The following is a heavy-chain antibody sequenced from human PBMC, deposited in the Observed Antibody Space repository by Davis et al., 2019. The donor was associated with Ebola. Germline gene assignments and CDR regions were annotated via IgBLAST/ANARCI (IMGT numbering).Heavy chain of an antibody. CDR2: ISAYNGNT. CDR3: ASGLNTYYYGSGSYYSNYYYYGMDV. CDR1: GYTFTSYG. V-gene: IGHV1-18*01. D-gene: IGHD3-10*01. Sequence: ASVKVSCKASGYTFTSYGISWVRQAPGQGLEWMGWISAYNGNTNYAQKFQGRVTMTRDTSTSTVYMELSSLRSEDTAVYYCASGLNTYYYGSGSYYSNYYYYGMDVWGQGTTVTVSS. J-gene: IGHJ6*02.